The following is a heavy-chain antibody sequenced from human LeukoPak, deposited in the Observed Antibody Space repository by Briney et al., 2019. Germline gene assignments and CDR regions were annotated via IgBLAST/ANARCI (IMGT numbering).Heavy chain of an antibody. V-gene: IGHV4-59*01. J-gene: IGHJ4*02. CDR3: AISITGTTPWFDY. Sequence: SETLSLTCTVSGGSISSYYWSWIRQPPGKGLEWIGYIYYSGSTNYNPSLKSRVTISVDTSKNQFSLKLGSVTAADTAVYYCAISITGTTPWFDYWGQGTLVTVSS. D-gene: IGHD1-7*01. CDR2: IYYSGST. CDR1: GGSISSYY.